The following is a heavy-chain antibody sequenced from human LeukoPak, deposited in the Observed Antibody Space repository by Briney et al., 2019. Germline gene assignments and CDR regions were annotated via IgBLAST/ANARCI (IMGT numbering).Heavy chain of an antibody. CDR3: AKDLSYSLYFDY. V-gene: IGHV3-23*01. CDR2: ISGSGGST. D-gene: IGHD3-16*01. Sequence: GGSLRLSCAASGFTFRSYAMSRVRQAPGKGLEWVSAISGSGGSTYYADSVKGRFTISRDNSKNTLYLQMNSLRAEDTAVYYCAKDLSYSLYFDYWGQGTLVTVSS. J-gene: IGHJ4*02. CDR1: GFTFRSYA.